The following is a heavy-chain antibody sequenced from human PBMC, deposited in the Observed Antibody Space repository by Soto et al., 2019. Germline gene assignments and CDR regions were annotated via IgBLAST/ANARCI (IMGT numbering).Heavy chain of an antibody. V-gene: IGHV3-30-3*01. D-gene: IGHD4-17*01. CDR1: GFTFSSYA. CDR3: ARDYGDESRYYYGMDV. CDR2: ISYDGSNK. J-gene: IGHJ6*02. Sequence: QVQLVESGGGVVQPGRSLRLSCAASGFTFSSYAMHWVRQAPGKGLEWVAVISYDGSNKYYADSVKGRFTISRDNSKNTLYLQMNSLRAEDTAVYYCARDYGDESRYYYGMDVWGQGTTVTVSS.